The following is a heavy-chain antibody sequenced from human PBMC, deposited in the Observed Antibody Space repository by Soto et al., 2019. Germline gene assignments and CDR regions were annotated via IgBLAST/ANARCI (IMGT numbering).Heavy chain of an antibody. CDR3: ARVDVVATWGAPLDY. V-gene: IGHV1-18*04. D-gene: IGHD2-15*01. CDR1: GYTFASYA. CDR2: ITTYNGHT. Sequence: ASVKVSCKASGYTFASYAVTWVRQAPGQGPGWMGWITTYNGHTKSALKFQGRLTMTTDTTTSAAYMELRSLKSDDTAVYYCARVDVVATWGAPLDYWGQGTLVTVSS. J-gene: IGHJ4*02.